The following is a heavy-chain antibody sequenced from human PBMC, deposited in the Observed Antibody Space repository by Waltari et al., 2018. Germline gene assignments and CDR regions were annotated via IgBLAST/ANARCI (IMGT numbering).Heavy chain of an antibody. J-gene: IGHJ4*02. V-gene: IGHV1-24*01. CDR1: GYTLTQLS. D-gene: IGHD4-4*01. Sequence: QVQLVQSGAEVKKPGASVKVSCKVSGYTLTQLSMHWVRQAPGRGLGWMGGFEPEDGETSYAQKFQGRVTMTEETSTDTGYMGLSSLRSEDTAVYYCATGPPSYSKVGGFDYWGQGTLVTVSS. CDR2: FEPEDGET. CDR3: ATGPPSYSKVGGFDY.